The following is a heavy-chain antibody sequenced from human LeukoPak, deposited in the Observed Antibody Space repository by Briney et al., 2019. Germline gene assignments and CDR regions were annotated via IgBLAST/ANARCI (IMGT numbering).Heavy chain of an antibody. CDR2: IRSTANGYAT. V-gene: IGHV3-73*01. J-gene: IGHJ4*02. CDR1: GFTFSGSA. D-gene: IGHD3-10*01. Sequence: AGGSLRLSCAASGFTFSGSALHWVRQASGKGLEWVGRIRSTANGYATAYAASVKGRFTISRDDSKNTAYLQMDSLKTEDTAVYYCTGNYYGSGSYADFDYWGQETLVTVSS. CDR3: TGNYYGSGSYADFDY.